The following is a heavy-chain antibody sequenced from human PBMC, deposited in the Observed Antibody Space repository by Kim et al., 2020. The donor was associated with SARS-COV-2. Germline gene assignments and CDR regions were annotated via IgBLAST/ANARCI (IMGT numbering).Heavy chain of an antibody. Sequence: GGSLRLSCAASGFTFDTYYMPWVRQAPGKGLEWVADIKEDGSEKYNVDSVKGRFTVSTDNTKTSLYLQMDFLRADDTAVYYCARAGKSGGLTCWGQESLAPVS. V-gene: IGHV3-7*03. CDR3: ARAGKSGGLTC. J-gene: IGHJ4*02. CDR2: IKEDGSEK. CDR1: GFTFDTYY. D-gene: IGHD3-10*01.